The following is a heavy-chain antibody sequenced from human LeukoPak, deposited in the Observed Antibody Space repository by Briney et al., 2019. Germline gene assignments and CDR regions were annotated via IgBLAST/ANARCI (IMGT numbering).Heavy chain of an antibody. CDR3: ARGPILMVYAIRKPFDY. D-gene: IGHD2-8*01. CDR2: INHSGST. Sequence: SETLSLTCAVYGGSFSGYYWSWIRQPPGKGLEWIGEINHSGSTNYNPSLKSRVTISVDTSKNQFSLKLSSVTAADTAVYYCARGPILMVYAIRKPFDYWGQGTLVAVSS. V-gene: IGHV4-34*01. CDR1: GGSFSGYY. J-gene: IGHJ4*02.